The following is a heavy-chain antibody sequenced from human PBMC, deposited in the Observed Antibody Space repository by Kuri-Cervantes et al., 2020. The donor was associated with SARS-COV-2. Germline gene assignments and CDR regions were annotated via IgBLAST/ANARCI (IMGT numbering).Heavy chain of an antibody. CDR1: GFTFSSYW. D-gene: IGHD3-22*01. CDR2: INSDGSST. V-gene: IGHV3-74*01. CDR3: AKDMRYDSSGYYDY. Sequence: GESLKISCAASGFTFSSYWMHWVRQAPGKGLVWVSRINSDGSSTSYADSVKGRFTISRDNAKNTLYLQMNSLRAEDTALYYCAKDMRYDSSGYYDYWGQGALVTVSS. J-gene: IGHJ4*02.